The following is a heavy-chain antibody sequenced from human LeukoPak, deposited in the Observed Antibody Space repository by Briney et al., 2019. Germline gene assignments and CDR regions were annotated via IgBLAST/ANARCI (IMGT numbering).Heavy chain of an antibody. CDR1: GFTFSSYG. D-gene: IGHD4-23*01. J-gene: IGHJ4*02. CDR2: ISGSGGST. Sequence: PGGSLRLSCAASGFTFSSYGMSWVRQAPGKGLEWVSAISGSGGSTYYADSVKGRFTISRDNSKNTLYLQMNSLGAEDTAVYYCAKEGRWGLGYFDYWGQGTLVTVSS. CDR3: AKEGRWGLGYFDY. V-gene: IGHV3-23*01.